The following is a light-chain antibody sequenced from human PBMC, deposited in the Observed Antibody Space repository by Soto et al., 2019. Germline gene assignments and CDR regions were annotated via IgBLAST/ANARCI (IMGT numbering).Light chain of an antibody. V-gene: IGLV2-14*03. J-gene: IGLJ2*01. Sequence: QSALTQPASVSGSPGQSITISCTGTISDVGGYNYVSWHQQHPGKGPKVMIYEVTNRPSGVSNRFSGSKSGNTASLTISGLQAEDEADYYCSSYTSSGTLVFGGGTKLTVL. CDR1: ISDVGGYNY. CDR2: EVT. CDR3: SSYTSSGTLV.